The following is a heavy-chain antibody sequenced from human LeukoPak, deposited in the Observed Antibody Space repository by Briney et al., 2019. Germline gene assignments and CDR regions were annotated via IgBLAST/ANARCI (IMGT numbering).Heavy chain of an antibody. D-gene: IGHD4-23*01. Sequence: QPGGSLRLSCAASGFTFSSYWMSWVRQAPGKGLEWVGRTRNKANSYTTEYAASVKGRFAISRDDSKNSLYLQMTSLKTEDTAVYYCAKMVVHYGGNSWGVFDYWGQGTLVTVSS. J-gene: IGHJ4*02. CDR3: AKMVVHYGGNSWGVFDY. CDR2: TRNKANSYTT. V-gene: IGHV3-72*01. CDR1: GFTFSSYW.